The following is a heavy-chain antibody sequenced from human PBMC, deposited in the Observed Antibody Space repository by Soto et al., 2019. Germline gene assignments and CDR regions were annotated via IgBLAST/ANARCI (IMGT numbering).Heavy chain of an antibody. D-gene: IGHD3-22*01. J-gene: IGHJ4*02. CDR3: ARDKRYYDSSGFYDFDY. CDR1: GGSFSSIS. V-gene: IGHV1-69*06. Sequence: SVKVSCKAFGGSFSSISIAWVRQAPGQGLEWMGGIIPIFGSTTYAQKFEGRVTITADKSTYTAYLELTSLRSEDTAVYYCARDKRYYDSSGFYDFDYWGQGTLVTVSS. CDR2: IIPIFGST.